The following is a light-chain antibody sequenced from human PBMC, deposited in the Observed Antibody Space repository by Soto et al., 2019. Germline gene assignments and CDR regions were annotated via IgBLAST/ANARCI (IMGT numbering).Light chain of an antibody. Sequence: DIQLTQSPSFLSASLGERVTITCRASQGISSYLAWYQQKPGKAPKLLIYTASTLQSGVPSRFSGSGSGTEFTLTISSLQPEDFATYYCQQLNNYPLTFGGGTKVDI. CDR1: QGISSY. V-gene: IGKV1-9*01. CDR3: QQLNNYPLT. CDR2: TAS. J-gene: IGKJ4*01.